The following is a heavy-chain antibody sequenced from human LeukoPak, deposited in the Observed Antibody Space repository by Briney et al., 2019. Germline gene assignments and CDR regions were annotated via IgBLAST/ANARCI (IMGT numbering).Heavy chain of an antibody. CDR1: GYTFTSYY. CDR2: INPSGGST. V-gene: IGHV1-46*01. CDR3: ARSLSKTYDFWSGPTIYSLDY. D-gene: IGHD3-3*01. Sequence: ASVKVSCKASGYTFTSYYMHWVRQAPGQGLEWMGIINPSGGSTSYAQKFQGRVTMTRDTSTSTVYMELSSLRSEDTAVYYCARSLSKTYDFWSGPTIYSLDYWGQGTLVTVPS. J-gene: IGHJ4*02.